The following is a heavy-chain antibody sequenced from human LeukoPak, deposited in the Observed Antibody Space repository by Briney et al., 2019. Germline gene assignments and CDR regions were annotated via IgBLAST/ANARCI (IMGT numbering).Heavy chain of an antibody. J-gene: IGHJ2*01. Sequence: GGSLRLSCVASGFTFSSYAMNWVRQAPGKGLEWVSYISSSDSTIYYADSAKGRFTISRDNAKNSLYLQMNSLRAEDTAVYYCAKDRTVGASYWYFDLWGRGTLVTVSS. CDR1: GFTFSSYA. CDR3: AKDRTVGASYWYFDL. CDR2: ISSSDSTI. V-gene: IGHV3-48*01. D-gene: IGHD1-26*01.